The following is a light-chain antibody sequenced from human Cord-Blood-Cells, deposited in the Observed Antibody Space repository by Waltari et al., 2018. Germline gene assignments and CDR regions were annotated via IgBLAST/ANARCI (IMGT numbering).Light chain of an antibody. CDR3: QQSYSTPHT. V-gene: IGKV1-39*01. J-gene: IGKJ2*01. CDR2: AES. Sequence: DIQMTQSPSSLSASVGDRVTITCRASQTLSSYLNWYQQKPGKAPKLLIYAESSLQSGVPSMFSGSGSGTDFTLTISSLQPEDFATYYCQQSYSTPHTFGQGTKLEIK. CDR1: QTLSSY.